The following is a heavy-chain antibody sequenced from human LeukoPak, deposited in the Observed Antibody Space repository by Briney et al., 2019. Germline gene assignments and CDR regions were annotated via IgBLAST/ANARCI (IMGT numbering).Heavy chain of an antibody. D-gene: IGHD3-10*01. Sequence: GGSLRLSCVASGFSISPFWMAWFRQAPGKGLEWVANIRGDGSRLYYVDSVKGRFTISRDNAENSLYLQMDSLRAEDTAVYYCARDWVRSPGMGYWGQGTLVTVSS. J-gene: IGHJ4*02. CDR1: GFSISPFW. CDR2: IRGDGSRL. CDR3: ARDWVRSPGMGY. V-gene: IGHV3-7*01.